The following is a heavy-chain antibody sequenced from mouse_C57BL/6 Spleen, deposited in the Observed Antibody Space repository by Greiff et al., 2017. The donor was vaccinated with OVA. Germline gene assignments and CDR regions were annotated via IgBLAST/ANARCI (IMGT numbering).Heavy chain of an antibody. Sequence: VQMQQSGPELVKPGASVKIPCKASGYTFTDYNMDWVKQSHGKSLEWIGDINPNNGGTIYNQKFKGKATLTVDKSSSTAYMELRSLTSEDTAVYYCAREGGTGTNWYFDVWGTGTTVTVSS. CDR1: GYTFTDYN. CDR2: INPNNGGT. V-gene: IGHV1-18*01. J-gene: IGHJ1*03. D-gene: IGHD4-1*01. CDR3: AREGGTGTNWYFDV.